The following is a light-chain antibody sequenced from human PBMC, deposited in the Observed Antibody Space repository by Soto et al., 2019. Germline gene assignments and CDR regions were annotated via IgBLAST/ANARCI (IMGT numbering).Light chain of an antibody. CDR3: NSYTSSSNYV. Sequence: QSALTQPPSASGSPGQSVAISCTGTSSDVGGYNFVSWYQQHPGKAPKLMIYEVNKRPSGVPDRFSGSKSGNTASLTVSGLQAEDEADYYCNSYTSSSNYVFGTGTKLTVL. J-gene: IGLJ1*01. V-gene: IGLV2-8*01. CDR2: EVN. CDR1: SSDVGGYNF.